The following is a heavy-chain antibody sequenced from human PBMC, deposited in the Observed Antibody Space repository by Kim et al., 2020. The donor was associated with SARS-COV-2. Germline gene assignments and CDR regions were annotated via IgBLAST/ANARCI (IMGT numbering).Heavy chain of an antibody. J-gene: IGHJ4*02. V-gene: IGHV4-39*01. CDR1: GGSISSSSYY. CDR3: ARLRATVTKGQGIDY. Sequence: SETLSLTCTXSGGSISSSSYYWGWIRQPPGKGLEWIGSIYYSGSTYYNPSLKSRVTISVDTSKNQFSLRLSSVTAAETAVYYCARLRATVTKGQGIDYWGQGTLVTVSS. D-gene: IGHD4-17*01. CDR2: IYYSGST.